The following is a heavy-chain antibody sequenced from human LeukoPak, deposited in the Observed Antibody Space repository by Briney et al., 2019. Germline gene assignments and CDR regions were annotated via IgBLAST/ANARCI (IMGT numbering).Heavy chain of an antibody. V-gene: IGHV3-15*01. CDR3: TTEGYDSSGYYYDY. CDR1: GFTFSNAW. CDR2: IKSKTDGETT. D-gene: IGHD3-22*01. J-gene: IGHJ4*02. Sequence: GGSLRLSCAASGFTFSNAWMSWVRQAPGKGLEWVGRIKSKTDGETTDYGAPVRGGFTISRDDSKNTLYLQMNSPKTEDTAVYYCTTEGYDSSGYYYDYWGQGTLVTVSS.